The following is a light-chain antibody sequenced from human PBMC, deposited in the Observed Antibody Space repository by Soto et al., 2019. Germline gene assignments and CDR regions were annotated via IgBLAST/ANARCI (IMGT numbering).Light chain of an antibody. J-gene: IGKJ3*01. CDR1: QSVSSF. Sequence: EIVLTQSPGTLSLSPGESATLSCRASQSVSSFIAWYQQKPGQSPRLLIYDASNRATGIPTRFSGSGSGTDFTLTISSLEPEDFAVYYCQARSNWPSFGPGTKVDI. V-gene: IGKV3-11*01. CDR2: DAS. CDR3: QARSNWPS.